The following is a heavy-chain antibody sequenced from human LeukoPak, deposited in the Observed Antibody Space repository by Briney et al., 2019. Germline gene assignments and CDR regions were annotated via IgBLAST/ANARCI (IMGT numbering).Heavy chain of an antibody. CDR2: IFHGGNT. D-gene: IGHD3-22*01. Sequence: SETLSLTCAVSGYFISSGYYWGWIRQPPGKGLEWIGSIFHGGNTYYSPSLKSRVTISTDTSMNQFSLKVTSVTAADTAVYYCARQDRTLYYDSSGLYFDYWGQGTLVAVSS. CDR1: GYFISSGYY. V-gene: IGHV4-38-2*01. CDR3: ARQDRTLYYDSSGLYFDY. J-gene: IGHJ4*02.